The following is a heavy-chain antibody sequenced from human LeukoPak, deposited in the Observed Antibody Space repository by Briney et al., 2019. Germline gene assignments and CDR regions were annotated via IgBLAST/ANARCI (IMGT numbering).Heavy chain of an antibody. CDR3: AKDLVGASTSFDY. J-gene: IGHJ4*02. CDR1: GFTFSSYA. CDR2: ISGSGGST. V-gene: IGHV3-23*01. Sequence: PGGSLRLSCAASGFTFSSYAMSWVGQAPGKGLEWVSAISGSGGSTYYADSVKGRFTISRDNSKNTLYLQMNSLRAEDTDVYYCAKDLVGASTSFDYRGQGTLVTVSS. D-gene: IGHD1-26*01.